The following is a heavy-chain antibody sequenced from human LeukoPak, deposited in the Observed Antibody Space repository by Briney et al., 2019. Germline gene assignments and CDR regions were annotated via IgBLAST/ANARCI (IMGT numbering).Heavy chain of an antibody. D-gene: IGHD2-8*01. CDR2: IYHSGST. CDR3: ARGRKGIVLMVYAIKRYFDY. J-gene: IGHJ4*02. CDR1: GYSISSGYY. Sequence: SETLSLTCTVSGYSISSGYYWGWIRQPPGKGLEWIGSIYHSGSTYYNPSLKSRVTISVDTSKNQFSLKLRSVTAADTAVYYCARGRKGIVLMVYAIKRYFDYWGQGTLVTVSS. V-gene: IGHV4-38-2*02.